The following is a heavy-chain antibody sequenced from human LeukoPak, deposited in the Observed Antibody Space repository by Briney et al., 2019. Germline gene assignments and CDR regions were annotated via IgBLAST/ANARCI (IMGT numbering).Heavy chain of an antibody. D-gene: IGHD6-19*01. CDR2: INHDGSST. J-gene: IGHJ4*02. Sequence: GGSLRLSCATSGFTFSTFWMHWVRQAPGKGLVWVSRINHDGSSTNYADSVKGRFTISRDNSKNTLYLQMNSLRAEDTAVYYCAKGVDWVAGRGNDYWGQGTLVTVSS. V-gene: IGHV3-74*01. CDR1: GFTFSTFW. CDR3: AKGVDWVAGRGNDY.